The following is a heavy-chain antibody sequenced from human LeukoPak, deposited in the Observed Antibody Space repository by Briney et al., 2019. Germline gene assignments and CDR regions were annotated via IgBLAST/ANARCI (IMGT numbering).Heavy chain of an antibody. CDR2: ISAYNGNT. D-gene: IGHD6-19*01. CDR3: ARDRPSSVAGTYGRGFDY. V-gene: IGHV1-18*01. CDR1: GYTLTSYG. J-gene: IGHJ4*02. Sequence: ASVKVSCKASGYTLTSYGISWVRQAPGQGLEWMGWISAYNGNTNYAQKLQGRVTMTTDTSTSTAYMELRSLRSDDTAVYYCARDRPSSVAGTYGRGFDYWGQGTLVTVSS.